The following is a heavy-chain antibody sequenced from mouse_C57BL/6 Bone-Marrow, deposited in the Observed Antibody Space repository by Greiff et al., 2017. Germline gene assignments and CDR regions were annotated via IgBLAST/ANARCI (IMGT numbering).Heavy chain of an antibody. CDR3: ARWGYGSRGYFDY. CDR2: IYPGDGDT. V-gene: IGHV1-80*01. J-gene: IGHJ2*01. CDR1: GYAFSSYW. D-gene: IGHD1-1*01. Sequence: LVESGAELVKPGASVKISCKASGYAFSSYWMNWVKQRPGKGLEWIGQIYPGDGDTNYNGKFKGKATLTADKSSSTAYMQLSSLTSEDSAVYFCARWGYGSRGYFDYWGQGTTLTVSS.